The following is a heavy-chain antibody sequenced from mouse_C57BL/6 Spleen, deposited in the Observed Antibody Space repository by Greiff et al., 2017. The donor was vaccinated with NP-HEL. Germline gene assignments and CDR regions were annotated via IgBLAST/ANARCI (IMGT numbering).Heavy chain of an antibody. V-gene: IGHV1-9*01. Sequence: VQLQQSGAELMKPGASVKLSCKATGYTFTGYWIEWVKQRPGHGLEWIGEIVPGSGSTKYNEKFKGKATFTADTSSNTAYMQLSSLTTEDSAISDGARSPYDYGSIMDYWGQGTSVTVSS. CDR3: ARSPYDYGSIMDY. CDR2: IVPGSGST. J-gene: IGHJ4*01. D-gene: IGHD1-1*01. CDR1: GYTFTGYW.